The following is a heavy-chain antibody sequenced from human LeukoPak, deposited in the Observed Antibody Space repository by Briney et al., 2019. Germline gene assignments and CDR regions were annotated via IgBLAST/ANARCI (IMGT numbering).Heavy chain of an antibody. D-gene: IGHD3-3*01. Sequence: ASVKVSCKASGYTFTGYYVHWVRQAPGQGLEWMGWINPNSGGTNYAQKFQGRVTMTRDTSISTAYMELSRLRSDDTAVYYCARVRLRFLEWLSPYVLIDDAFDIWGQGTMVTVSS. J-gene: IGHJ3*02. V-gene: IGHV1-2*02. CDR1: GYTFTGYY. CDR3: ARVRLRFLEWLSPYVLIDDAFDI. CDR2: INPNSGGT.